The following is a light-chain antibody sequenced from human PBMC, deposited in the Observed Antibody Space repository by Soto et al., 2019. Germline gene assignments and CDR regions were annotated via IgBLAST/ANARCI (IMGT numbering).Light chain of an antibody. CDR1: QGIGSY. V-gene: IGKV1-9*01. J-gene: IGKJ4*01. CDR3: QQLSTYPA. Sequence: DIPLTQSPSFLSASVGDRVTITCRASQGIGSYLGWYQQAPGKAPKLLIYGASTLQSGVPSRFSGSGSGTEFTVTISSLQREDVATYLCQQLSTYPACGGGTKVE. CDR2: GAS.